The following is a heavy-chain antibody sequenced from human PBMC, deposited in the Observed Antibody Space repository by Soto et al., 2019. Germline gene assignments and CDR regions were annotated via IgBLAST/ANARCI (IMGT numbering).Heavy chain of an antibody. J-gene: IGHJ4*02. Sequence: VQLLDSGGGLVQPGGSLRLSCAASGFSFSAYAMSWVRQAPGKGLEWVSSISGRGDTTYYADSVKGRFTISRDNSKNALYLQMSTLRADDTAVYFCAKVQIAVAANGYGFDYWGQGTQVTVSS. CDR3: AKVQIAVAANGYGFDY. V-gene: IGHV3-23*01. CDR2: ISGRGDTT. CDR1: GFSFSAYA. D-gene: IGHD6-19*01.